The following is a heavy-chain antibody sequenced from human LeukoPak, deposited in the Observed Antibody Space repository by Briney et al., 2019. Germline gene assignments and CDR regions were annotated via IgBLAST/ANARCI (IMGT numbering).Heavy chain of an antibody. CDR3: ARDTAMVLFDH. V-gene: IGHV4-30-2*01. Sequence: SQTLSLTCTVSGGSISSGGYYWSWIRQPPGKGLEWIGYIYHSGSTYYNPSLKSRVTISVDRSKNQFSLKLSSVTAADTAVYYCARDTAMVLFDHWGQGTLVTVSS. CDR1: GGSISSGGYY. J-gene: IGHJ4*02. D-gene: IGHD5-18*01. CDR2: IYHSGST.